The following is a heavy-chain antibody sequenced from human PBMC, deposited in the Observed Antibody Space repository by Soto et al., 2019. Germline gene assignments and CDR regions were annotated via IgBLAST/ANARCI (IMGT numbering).Heavy chain of an antibody. Sequence: GGSLRLSCAASGFTVSSNYMSWVRQAPGKGLEWVSVIYSGGSTYYADSVKGRFTISRDNAKNSLYLQMNSLRDEDTAVYYCAAPYYDFWSGYPPPEVWGQGTLVTVSS. D-gene: IGHD3-3*01. V-gene: IGHV3-53*01. J-gene: IGHJ4*02. CDR3: AAPYYDFWSGYPPPEV. CDR1: GFTVSSNY. CDR2: IYSGGST.